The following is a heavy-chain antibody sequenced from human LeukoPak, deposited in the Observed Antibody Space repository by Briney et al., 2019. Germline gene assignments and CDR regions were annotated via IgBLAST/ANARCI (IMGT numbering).Heavy chain of an antibody. V-gene: IGHV1-69*13. CDR3: AWGSFWSGSRLLDIYHYYMDV. D-gene: IGHD3-3*01. CDR2: IIPIFGTA. Sequence: GASVKVSCKASGGTFSSYAISWVRQAPGQGLEWMGGIIPIFGTANYAQKFQGRVTITADESTSTAYMELSSLRSEDTAVYYCAWGSFWSGSRLLDIYHYYMDVWGKGTTVTVSS. CDR1: GGTFSSYA. J-gene: IGHJ6*03.